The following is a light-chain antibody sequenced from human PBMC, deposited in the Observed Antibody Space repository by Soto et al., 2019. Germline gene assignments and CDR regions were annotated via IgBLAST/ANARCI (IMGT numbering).Light chain of an antibody. Sequence: QSVLTQPPSASGTPGQRVTISCSGSTSNIGTKPVNWYQHLPGTAPKLLIYTNTQRPSGVPDRFSGSKSGTSASLAVSGLQSEDEGDYYCAVWDGSLNVVVFGGGTKLTVL. CDR1: TSNIGTKP. CDR3: AVWDGSLNVVV. V-gene: IGLV1-44*01. J-gene: IGLJ2*01. CDR2: TNT.